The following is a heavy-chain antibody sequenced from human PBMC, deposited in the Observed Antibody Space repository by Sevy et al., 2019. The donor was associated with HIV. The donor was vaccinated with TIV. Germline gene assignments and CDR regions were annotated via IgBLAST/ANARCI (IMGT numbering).Heavy chain of an antibody. D-gene: IGHD1-26*01. J-gene: IGHJ4*02. CDR3: TAGVGASDFDY. CDR1: GFTFSNAW. V-gene: IGHV3-15*01. CDR2: IKSKTEGATR. Sequence: GGSLRLSCAASGFTFSNAWMSWVRQAPGKGLAWVGRIKSKTEGATRDFAAPVKGRLLISRDDSRNTVYRQMNSLKTEDTAVYYCTAGVGASDFDYWGQGTLVTVSS.